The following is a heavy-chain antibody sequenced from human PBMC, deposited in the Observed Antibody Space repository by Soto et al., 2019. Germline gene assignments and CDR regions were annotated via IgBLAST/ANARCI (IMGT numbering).Heavy chain of an antibody. CDR2: ISGSGGST. CDR1: GFTFSSYA. D-gene: IGHD6-19*01. J-gene: IGHJ4*02. Sequence: PGGSLRLSCAASGFTFSSYAMSWVRQAPGKGLEWVSAISGSGGSTYYADSVKGRFTISRDNSKNTLYLQMNSLRAEDTAVYYCAKRERFGIRRVYIAVAGPDYWGQGTLVTVSS. V-gene: IGHV3-23*01. CDR3: AKRERFGIRRVYIAVAGPDY.